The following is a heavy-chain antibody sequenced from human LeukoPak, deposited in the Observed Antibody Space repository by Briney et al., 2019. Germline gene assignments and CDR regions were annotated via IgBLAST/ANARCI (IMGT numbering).Heavy chain of an antibody. CDR1: GGSISSSTHY. CDR2: IHYSGTT. CDR3: ARAHVDTAMVTDY. D-gene: IGHD5-18*01. V-gene: IGHV4-39*07. J-gene: IGHJ4*02. Sequence: SETPSLTCTVSGGSISSSTHYWGWIRQPPGKGLEWIASIHYSGTTYYNPSLDSRISTSVDTSKNQFSLRLSSVTAADTAVYYCARAHVDTAMVTDYWGQGTLVTVSS.